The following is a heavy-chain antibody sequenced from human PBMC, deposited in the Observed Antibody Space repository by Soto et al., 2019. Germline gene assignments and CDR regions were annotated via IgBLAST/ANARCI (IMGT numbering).Heavy chain of an antibody. D-gene: IGHD2-2*01. CDR3: ARSLVVPAARRGLGYYMDV. Sequence: EVQLVESGGGLVQPGGSLRLSCAASGFTASSNYMSWVRQAPGKGLEWVSVIYSGGSTYYADSVKGRFTISRHNSKNTLYLQMNSLRAEDTAVYYCARSLVVPAARRGLGYYMDVWGKGTTVTVSS. CDR1: GFTASSNY. J-gene: IGHJ6*03. CDR2: IYSGGST. V-gene: IGHV3-53*04.